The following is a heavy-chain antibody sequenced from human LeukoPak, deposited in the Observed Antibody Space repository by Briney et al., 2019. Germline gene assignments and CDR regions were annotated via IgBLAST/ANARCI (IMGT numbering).Heavy chain of an antibody. D-gene: IGHD6-19*01. CDR3: ARSSGWRDAFDF. Sequence: KASETLSLTCSVSGGSISISVFYWNWIRQLPGKGLERIGYTYNSGNTYYNPSFGSRVTISTDTSMNQFFLKSHSVTAADTAVYYCARSSGWRDAFDFWGRGTMVTVSS. CDR1: GGSISISVFY. V-gene: IGHV4-31*03. J-gene: IGHJ3*01. CDR2: TYNSGNT.